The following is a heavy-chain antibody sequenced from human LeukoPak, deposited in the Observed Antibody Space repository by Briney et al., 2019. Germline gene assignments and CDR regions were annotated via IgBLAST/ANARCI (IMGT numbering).Heavy chain of an antibody. CDR2: IYYSGST. CDR1: GGSISSYY. V-gene: IGHV4-59*01. D-gene: IGHD1-26*01. J-gene: IGHJ3*02. Sequence: PSETLSLTCTVSGGSISSYYWSWIRQPPGKGLEWIGYIYYSGSTNYNPSLKSRVTISVDTSKNQFSLKLSSVTAADTAVYYCAGFFGSGSYHDAFDIWGQGTMVTVSS. CDR3: AGFFGSGSYHDAFDI.